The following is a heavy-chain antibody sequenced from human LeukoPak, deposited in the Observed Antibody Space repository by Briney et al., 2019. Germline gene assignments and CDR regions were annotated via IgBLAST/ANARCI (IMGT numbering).Heavy chain of an antibody. Sequence: PGGSLRLSCAASGFTFSSYAMHWVRQAPGKGLEWVAVISYDGSNKYYADSVKGRFTISRDNSKNTLYLQMNSLRAEDTAVYYCARPPSSWHYFDYWGQGTLVTVSS. CDR2: ISYDGSNK. CDR3: ARPPSSWHYFDY. CDR1: GFTFSSYA. V-gene: IGHV3-30*04. J-gene: IGHJ4*02. D-gene: IGHD6-13*01.